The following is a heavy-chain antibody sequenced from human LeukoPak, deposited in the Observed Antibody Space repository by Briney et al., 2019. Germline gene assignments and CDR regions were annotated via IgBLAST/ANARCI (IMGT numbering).Heavy chain of an antibody. CDR3: RQRLNAFDI. D-gene: IGHD5-24*01. CDR1: GFTFSGYW. J-gene: IGHJ3*02. Sequence: GGSLRLSCEVFGFTFSGYWMNWVRQAPGKGLVWVSRINSDGSSATYADSVKDRFTTSRDNAKKMLFLQMNSLRAEDTAVYYCRQRLNAFDIWGQGTMVTVSS. CDR2: INSDGSSA. V-gene: IGHV3-74*03.